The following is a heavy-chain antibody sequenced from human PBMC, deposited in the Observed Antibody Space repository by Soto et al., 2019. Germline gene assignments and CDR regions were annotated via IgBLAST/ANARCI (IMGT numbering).Heavy chain of an antibody. J-gene: IGHJ3*01. CDR3: AIALDFWSGYGRSVFDF. Sequence: ASVKVSCKASGYTFTSYGISWVRQAPGQGLEWMGWISAYNGNTNYAQKLQGRVTMTTDTSTSTAYMELRSLRSDDTAVYYCAIALDFWSGYGRSVFDFRGQGTSVIVSS. D-gene: IGHD3-3*01. CDR1: GYTFTSYG. V-gene: IGHV1-18*01. CDR2: ISAYNGNT.